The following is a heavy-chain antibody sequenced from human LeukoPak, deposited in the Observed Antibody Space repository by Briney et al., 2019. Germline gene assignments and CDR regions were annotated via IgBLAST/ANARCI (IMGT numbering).Heavy chain of an antibody. V-gene: IGHV4-34*01. D-gene: IGHD3-9*01. CDR3: VRGYDILTGYYGRVGRFDY. CDR1: GGSFSGYY. J-gene: IGHJ4*02. CDR2: INHSGST. Sequence: SETLSLTCAVYGGSFSGYYWSWIRQPPGKGLEWIGEINHSGSTNYNPSLKSRVTISVDTSKNQFSLKLSSVTAADTAVYYCVRGYDILTGYYGRVGRFDYWGQGTLVTVSS.